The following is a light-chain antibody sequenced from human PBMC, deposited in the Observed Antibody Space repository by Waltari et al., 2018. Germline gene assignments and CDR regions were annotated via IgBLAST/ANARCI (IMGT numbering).Light chain of an antibody. J-gene: IGLJ3*02. CDR2: QDT. CDR3: QALGTGAWV. Sequence: WYQQKPGQSPLLVIYQDTKRPSEIPERFSGSKSANAATLTITGTQAMDEADYYCQALGTGAWVFGVGTKLTVL. V-gene: IGLV3-1*01.